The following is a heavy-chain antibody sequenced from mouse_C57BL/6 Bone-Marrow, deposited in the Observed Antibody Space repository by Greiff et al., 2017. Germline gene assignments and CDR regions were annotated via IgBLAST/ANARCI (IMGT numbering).Heavy chain of an antibody. CDR1: GYTFTSYW. Sequence: QVQLQQPGAELVKPGASVKLSCKASGYTFTSYWMHWVKQRPGRGLEWIGRIDPNSGGTKYNEKFKSKATLTVDKPSSTAYMQLSSLTFEDSAVYYCARRLFITTVSYWYFDVWGTGTTVTVSS. CDR2: IDPNSGGT. CDR3: ARRLFITTVSYWYFDV. V-gene: IGHV1-72*01. J-gene: IGHJ1*03. D-gene: IGHD1-1*01.